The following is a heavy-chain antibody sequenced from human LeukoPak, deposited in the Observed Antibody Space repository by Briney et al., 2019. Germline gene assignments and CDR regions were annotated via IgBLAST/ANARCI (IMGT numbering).Heavy chain of an antibody. J-gene: IGHJ4*02. V-gene: IGHV4-34*01. CDR3: ATDGGIRGVIYF. CDR1: GGSFSGYY. CDR2: INHSGST. Sequence: SETLSLTCAVYGGSFSGYYWGWIRQPPGKGLEWIGEINHSGSTNYNPSLKSRVTISVDTSKNQFSLKLSSVTAADTAVYYCATDGGIRGVIYFWGQGTLVTVSS. D-gene: IGHD3-10*01.